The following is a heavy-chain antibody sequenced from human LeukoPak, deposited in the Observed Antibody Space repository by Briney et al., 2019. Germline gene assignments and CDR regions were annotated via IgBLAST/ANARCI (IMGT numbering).Heavy chain of an antibody. V-gene: IGHV3-15*01. CDR2: IKSEIDGETT. CDR3: TTELGLSFGVRYFDH. J-gene: IGHJ4*02. Sequence: GGSLRLSCAASGFTFSNAWTSWVRQAPGKGLEWVGHIKSEIDGETTGYAAPVKGRFTISRDDSKNMLYLQMNSLRTEDTAVYYCTTELGLSFGVRYFDHWGQGTSATVSS. D-gene: IGHD3-10*01. CDR1: GFTFSNAW.